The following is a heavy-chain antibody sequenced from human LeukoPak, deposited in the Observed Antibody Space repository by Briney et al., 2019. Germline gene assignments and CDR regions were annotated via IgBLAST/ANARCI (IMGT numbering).Heavy chain of an antibody. CDR2: ISSDGNDK. CDR3: TTKVIRGNSGDDYDD. CDR1: GFTFSSYW. V-gene: IGHV3-30*03. D-gene: IGHD5-12*01. Sequence: GGSLRLSCAASGFTFSSYWMSWVRQAPGKGLEWVALISSDGNDKLYGDSVKGRFTISRDDSKSTLYLQMNSLRAEDTAVYYCTTKVIRGNSGDDYDDWGQGTLVTVSS. J-gene: IGHJ4*02.